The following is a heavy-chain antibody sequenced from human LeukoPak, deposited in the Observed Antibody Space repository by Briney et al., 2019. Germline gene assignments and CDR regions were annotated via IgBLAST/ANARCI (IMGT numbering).Heavy chain of an antibody. CDR2: IIPILGIA. J-gene: IGHJ6*02. V-gene: IGHV1-69*04. D-gene: IGHD1-26*01. Sequence: GSSVKVSCKASGGTFSSYAISSVRQAPGQGLEWMGRIIPILGIANYAQKFQGRVTITADKSTSTAYMELSSLRSEDTAVYYCARDIGYGMDVWGQGTTVTVSS. CDR1: GGTFSSYA. CDR3: ARDIGYGMDV.